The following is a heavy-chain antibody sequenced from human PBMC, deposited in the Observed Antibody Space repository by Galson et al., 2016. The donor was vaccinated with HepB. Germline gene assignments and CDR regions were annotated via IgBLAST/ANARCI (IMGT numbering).Heavy chain of an antibody. CDR3: ARGSPRLAY. CDR1: GFSFSSHD. CDR2: ISSSGGIT. D-gene: IGHD6-19*01. J-gene: IGHJ4*02. V-gene: IGHV3-48*02. Sequence: SLRLSCAASGFSFSSHDMTWVRQAPGRGLEYVAYISSSGGITNYADSVKGRFTISRDNDRNSLHLQMNTLRDEDTAKYFCARGSPRLAYWGQGTLVTVSS.